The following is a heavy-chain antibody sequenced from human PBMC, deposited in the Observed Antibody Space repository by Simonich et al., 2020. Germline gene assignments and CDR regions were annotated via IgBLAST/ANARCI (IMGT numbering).Heavy chain of an antibody. CDR2: ISISSSYI. CDR3: ARDVDTAMVFDY. Sequence: EVQLVESGGGLVKPGGSLRLSCAASGFTFSSYSMNWVRQAPGNGVGWVASISISSSYIYYADSVKGRFTISRDNAKNSLYLQMNSLRAEDTAVYYCARDVDTAMVFDYWGQGTLVTVSS. D-gene: IGHD5-18*01. J-gene: IGHJ4*02. V-gene: IGHV3-21*01. CDR1: GFTFSSYS.